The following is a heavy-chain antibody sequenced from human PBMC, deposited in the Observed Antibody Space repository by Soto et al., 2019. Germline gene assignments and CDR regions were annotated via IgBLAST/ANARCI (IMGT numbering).Heavy chain of an antibody. J-gene: IGHJ4*02. CDR1: GDSISDTIYY. CDR3: ERNSKEVAAAMAY. CDR2: IHYSGTT. V-gene: IGHV4-39*01. D-gene: IGHD6-19*01. Sequence: SETLSLTCRVSGDSISDTIYYWGWVRQSPGKGLEWIGSIHYSGTTQFHPSLKTRVTISVDTSKNEFSLRLRSVTAADTAVYFCERNSKEVAAAMAYWGQGIPVTVSS.